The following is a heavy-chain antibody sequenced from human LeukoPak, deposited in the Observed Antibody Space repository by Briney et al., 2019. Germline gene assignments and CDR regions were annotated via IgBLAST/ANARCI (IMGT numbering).Heavy chain of an antibody. J-gene: IGHJ4*02. CDR1: GFTFSSYA. D-gene: IGHD6-13*01. Sequence: GRSLRLSCAASGFTFSSYAMHRVRQAPGKGLEWVAVISYDGSNKYYADSVKGRFTISRDNSKNTLYLQMNSLRAEDTAVYYCARGYSRTYYFDYWGQGTLVTVSS. V-gene: IGHV3-30*04. CDR3: ARGYSRTYYFDY. CDR2: ISYDGSNK.